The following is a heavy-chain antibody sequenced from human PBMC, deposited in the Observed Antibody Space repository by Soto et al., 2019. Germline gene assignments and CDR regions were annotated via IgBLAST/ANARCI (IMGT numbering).Heavy chain of an antibody. D-gene: IGHD5-18*01. CDR1: ALTFSSYA. V-gene: IGHV1-69*13. Sequence: AVKISCNPSALTFSSYAITCVQQAPGQGLEWMGGIIPIFGTANYAQKFQGRVTITADESTSTAYMELSSLRSEDTAVYYCAADKGDSYGYGNYWGQGTLVTVSS. CDR3: AADKGDSYGYGNY. CDR2: IIPIFGTA. J-gene: IGHJ4*02.